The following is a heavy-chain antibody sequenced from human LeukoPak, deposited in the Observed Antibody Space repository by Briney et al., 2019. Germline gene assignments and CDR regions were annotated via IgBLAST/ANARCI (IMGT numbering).Heavy chain of an antibody. CDR2: TYYSGST. J-gene: IGHJ6*02. Sequence: PSETLSLTCTVSGGSISSSSYYWGWIRQPPGKGLEWIGSTYYSGSTYYNPSLKSRVTISVDTSKNQFSLKLSSVTAADTAVYYCARRKGNYYGMDVWGQGTTVTVSS. CDR1: GGSISSSSYY. CDR3: ARRKGNYYGMDV. V-gene: IGHV4-39*01.